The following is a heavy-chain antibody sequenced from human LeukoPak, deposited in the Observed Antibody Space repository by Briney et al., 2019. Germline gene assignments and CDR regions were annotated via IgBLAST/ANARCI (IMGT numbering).Heavy chain of an antibody. CDR2: IYYSGTT. D-gene: IGHD4/OR15-4a*01. V-gene: IGHV4-31*02. J-gene: IGHJ3*02. Sequence: WVRQHPGKGLEWIGYIYYSGTTYYNPSLRSRITIPVDTSKSQFSLNLSSVTAADTAVYYCARAAWRGTNSRDAFDIWGQGTMVAVSS. CDR3: ARAAWRGTNSRDAFDI.